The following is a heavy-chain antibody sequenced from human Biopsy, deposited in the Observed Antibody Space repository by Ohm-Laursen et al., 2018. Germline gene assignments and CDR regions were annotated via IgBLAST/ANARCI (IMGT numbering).Heavy chain of an antibody. Sequence: SVKDSCKVSVGAFTNYAITWVRHAPGQGLEWMGGFIPVFGTTDYAPSFQGRLTFTTDKFTGTAYMELSSLKSDDTAIYYCAQNPSYDMLTGLDSWGQGTLVTVSS. D-gene: IGHD3-9*01. V-gene: IGHV1-69*05. CDR3: AQNPSYDMLTGLDS. J-gene: IGHJ4*02. CDR2: FIPVFGTT. CDR1: VGAFTNYA.